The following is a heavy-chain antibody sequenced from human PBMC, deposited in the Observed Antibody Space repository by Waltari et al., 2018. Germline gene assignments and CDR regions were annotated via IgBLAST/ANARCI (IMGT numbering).Heavy chain of an antibody. CDR1: A. CDR3: TPTDFDV. Sequence: AVHGVRQLPGRGLEGVAVMSFAGSIKYYADSLRGRFTISRDNPQYTLFLEMASLRREDTGLYYCTPTDFDVWGRGTLVTVSS. J-gene: IGHJ5*02. CDR2: MSFAGSIK. D-gene: IGHD2-15*01. V-gene: IGHV3-30-3*01.